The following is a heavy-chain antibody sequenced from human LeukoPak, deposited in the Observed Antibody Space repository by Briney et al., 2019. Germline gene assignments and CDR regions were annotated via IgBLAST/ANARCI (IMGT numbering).Heavy chain of an antibody. J-gene: IGHJ3*02. V-gene: IGHV3-7*03. CDR1: GFALSSHW. D-gene: IGHD3-22*01. CDR3: AKAQTYYYDSSGPPGAFDI. CDR2: VNRDGSET. Sequence: GGSLRLSCAASGFALSSHWMTWVRQVPGRGPEWVANVNRDGSETYYLDSVKGRFTISRDNAKNSLYLQMNSLRAEDTALYYCAKAQTYYYDSSGPPGAFDIWGQGTMVTVSS.